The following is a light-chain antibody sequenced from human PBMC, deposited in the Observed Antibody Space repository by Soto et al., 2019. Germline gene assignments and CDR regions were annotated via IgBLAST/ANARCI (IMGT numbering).Light chain of an antibody. J-gene: IGKJ1*01. Sequence: EIVLTQSPATLSLSPGERPTLSCRASQSVDSYLAWYQQKPGQAPRLLIYDASNRATGIPARFSGSGSGTDFTLTISSLEPEDFAVYYCQQRSNWPPTFGQGTKVEIK. CDR1: QSVDSY. CDR3: QQRSNWPPT. V-gene: IGKV3-11*01. CDR2: DAS.